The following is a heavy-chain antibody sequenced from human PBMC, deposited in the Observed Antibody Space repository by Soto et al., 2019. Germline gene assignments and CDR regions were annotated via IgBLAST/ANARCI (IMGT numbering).Heavy chain of an antibody. Sequence: SETLSLTCTVSGGSISSYYWSWIRQPAGEGLEWIGRIYTSGSTNYNPSLKSRVTMSVDTSKNQFSLKLSSVTAADTAVYYCARDPHSYGLVDYYYYGMDVWGQGTTVTVSS. D-gene: IGHD5-18*01. CDR3: ARDPHSYGLVDYYYYGMDV. J-gene: IGHJ6*02. CDR1: GGSISSYY. V-gene: IGHV4-4*07. CDR2: IYTSGST.